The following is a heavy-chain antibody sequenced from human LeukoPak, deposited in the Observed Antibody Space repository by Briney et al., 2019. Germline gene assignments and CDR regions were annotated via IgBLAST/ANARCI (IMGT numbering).Heavy chain of an antibody. CDR1: GYTFTANA. J-gene: IGHJ4*02. Sequence: ASVKVSCKASGYTFTANAMHWVRQTPGQGLEWMGWINPNSGGTILAQQFQGRVSMIRDKSISTAYMELIRLVYDDTAVYYCARERDRTFDYWGQGTLVTVSS. CDR3: ARERDRTFDY. CDR2: INPNSGGT. V-gene: IGHV1-2*02. D-gene: IGHD1-1*01.